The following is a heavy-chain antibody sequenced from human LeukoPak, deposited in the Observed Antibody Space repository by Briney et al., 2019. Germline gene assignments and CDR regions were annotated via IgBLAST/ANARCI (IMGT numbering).Heavy chain of an antibody. V-gene: IGHV4-34*01. J-gene: IGHJ4*02. D-gene: IGHD5-24*01. CDR1: GGSFSGYY. CDR3: SREDGAFSPFGY. CDR2: ISLTGLT. Sequence: SETLSLTCAVYGGSFSGYYWSWVRQPPGQGLEWIGEISLTGLTHYNPSLESRVTVSLDKSKNQLSLNLTSVTAADTAVYYCSREDGAFSPFGYWGQGTLVTVLS.